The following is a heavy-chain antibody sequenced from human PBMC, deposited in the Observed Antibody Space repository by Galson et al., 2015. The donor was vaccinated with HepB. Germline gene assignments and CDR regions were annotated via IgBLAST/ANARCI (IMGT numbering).Heavy chain of an antibody. V-gene: IGHV1-69*13. CDR2: IIPIFDTA. D-gene: IGHD4-17*01. CDR3: ARDSAWAEPADYGDLKFDS. CDR1: GGTFGNYA. J-gene: IGHJ4*02. Sequence: SVKVSCKASGGTFGNYAIHWVRQAPGQGLEWMGGIIPIFDTAIYAQNFQGRVTITADESTSTAYMELNSLRGDDTAVYFCARDSAWAEPADYGDLKFDSWGQGTLVTVSS.